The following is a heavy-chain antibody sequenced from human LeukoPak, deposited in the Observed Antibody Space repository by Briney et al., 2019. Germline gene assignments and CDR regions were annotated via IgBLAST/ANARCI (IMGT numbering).Heavy chain of an antibody. CDR1: GGSISSYY. D-gene: IGHD6-19*01. CDR3: ARVGIAVAGIFDY. V-gene: IGHV4-59*01. Sequence: PSETLSLTCTVSGGSISSYYWSWIRQPPGKGLEWIGYIYYSGSTNYNPSLKSRVTISVDTSKNQFSLKLSFVTAADTAVYYCARVGIAVAGIFDYWAQATLVTVSS. CDR2: IYYSGST. J-gene: IGHJ4*02.